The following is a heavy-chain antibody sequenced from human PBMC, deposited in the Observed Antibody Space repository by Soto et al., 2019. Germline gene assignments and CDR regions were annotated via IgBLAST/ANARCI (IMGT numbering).Heavy chain of an antibody. J-gene: IGHJ3*02. Sequence: EVQLLESGGGLVQPGGSLRLSCAASGFTFSSYAMSWVRQAPGKGLEWVSVISGSGGSTYYADSVKGRFTISRDNSKNTLYLQMNSLRADDPAVYYCAKIPHSSSWYLDAFDIWGQGTMVTVSS. CDR1: GFTFSSYA. CDR3: AKIPHSSSWYLDAFDI. D-gene: IGHD6-13*01. V-gene: IGHV3-23*01. CDR2: ISGSGGST.